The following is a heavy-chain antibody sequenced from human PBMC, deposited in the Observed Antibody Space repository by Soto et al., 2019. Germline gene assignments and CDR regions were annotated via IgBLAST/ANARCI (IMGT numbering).Heavy chain of an antibody. CDR3: ARSTAAAVFPPTNEYFQH. CDR2: INPNSGGT. J-gene: IGHJ1*01. CDR1: GYTFTGYY. Sequence: ASVKVSCKASGYTFTGYYMHWVRQAPGQGLEWMGWINPNSGGTNYAQKFQGWVTMTRDTSISTAYMELSRLRSDDTAAYYCARSTAAAVFPPTNEYFQHWGQGTLVTVSS. V-gene: IGHV1-2*04. D-gene: IGHD6-13*01.